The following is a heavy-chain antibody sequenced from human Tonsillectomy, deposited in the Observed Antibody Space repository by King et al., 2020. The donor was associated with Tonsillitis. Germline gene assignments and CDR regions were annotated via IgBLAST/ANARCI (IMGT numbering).Heavy chain of an antibody. CDR2: SRSKNKGYTT. Sequence: VQLVESGGGLVQPGGSLRLSCTASGFTFSDHDMDWVRQAPGKGLEWVGRSRSKNKGYTTEYAASVKGRFTISRDASMNSLYLQLNSLKTEDTAVYYRAIFRRTWGYWGQGTLVTVSS. D-gene: IGHD3-16*01. J-gene: IGHJ4*02. CDR3: AIFRRTWGY. V-gene: IGHV3-72*01. CDR1: GFTFSDHD.